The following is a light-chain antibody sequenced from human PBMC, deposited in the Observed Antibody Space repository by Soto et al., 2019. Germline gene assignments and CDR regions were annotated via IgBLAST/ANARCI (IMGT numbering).Light chain of an antibody. CDR3: QQYGSSPLT. J-gene: IGKJ1*01. Sequence: EIVLTQSPGTLSLSPGERATLSCRASQSVSSSVLAWYQQKPGQAPRLLIYGASSRATGIPDRFSGSESGTDFTLTISRLEPEDFAVYYCQQYGSSPLTFGQGTKVEIK. CDR1: QSVSSSV. CDR2: GAS. V-gene: IGKV3-20*01.